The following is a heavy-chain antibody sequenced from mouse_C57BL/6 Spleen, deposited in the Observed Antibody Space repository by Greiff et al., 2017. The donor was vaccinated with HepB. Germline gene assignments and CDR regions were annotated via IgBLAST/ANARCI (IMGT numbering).Heavy chain of an antibody. CDR2: ISSGGSYT. J-gene: IGHJ1*03. CDR3: ASPYYYGSSPWYFDV. Sequence: EVNVVESGGDLVKPGGSLKLSCAASGFTFSSYGMSWVRQTPDKRLEWVATISSGGSYTYYPDSVKGRFTISRDNAKNTLYLQMSSLKSEDTAMYYCASPYYYGSSPWYFDVWGTGTTVTVSS. D-gene: IGHD1-1*01. CDR1: GFTFSSYG. V-gene: IGHV5-6*01.